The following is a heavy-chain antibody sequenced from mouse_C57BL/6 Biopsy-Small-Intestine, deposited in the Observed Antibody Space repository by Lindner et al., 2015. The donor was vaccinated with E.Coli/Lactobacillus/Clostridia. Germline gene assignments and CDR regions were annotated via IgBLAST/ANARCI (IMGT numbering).Heavy chain of an antibody. D-gene: IGHD2-2*01. CDR2: IYPGGGYT. Sequence: VQLQESGAELVRPGTAVKMSCKASGYTFTNYWIGWTKQRPGHGLEWIGDIYPGGGYTNYNEKFKGKATLTADKSSSTAYMQFSSLTSEDSAIYYCARLSYGYDRDYWGQGTTLTVSS. CDR3: ARLSYGYDRDY. J-gene: IGHJ2*01. CDR1: GYTFTNYW. V-gene: IGHV1-63*01.